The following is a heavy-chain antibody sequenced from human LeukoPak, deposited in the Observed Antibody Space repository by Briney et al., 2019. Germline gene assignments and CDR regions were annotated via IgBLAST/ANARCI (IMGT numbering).Heavy chain of an antibody. J-gene: IGHJ3*02. V-gene: IGHV1-8*01. CDR2: MNPNSGNT. D-gene: IGHD3-10*01. CDR1: GYTFTSYD. CDR3: ARDLYPGGTYYYGSGPRVTAFDI. Sequence: ASVKVSCKASGYTFTSYDINWVRQATGQGLEWMGWMNPNSGNTGYAQKFQGRVTMTRNTSISTAYMELSSLRSEDTAVYYCARDLYPGGTYYYGSGPRVTAFDIWGQGTMVTVSS.